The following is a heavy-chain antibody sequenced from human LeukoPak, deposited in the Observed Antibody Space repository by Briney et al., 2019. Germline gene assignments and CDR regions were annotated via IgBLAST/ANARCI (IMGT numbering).Heavy chain of an antibody. CDR2: IYNSGTT. CDR3: ARLTGTSYLDY. J-gene: IGHJ4*02. CDR1: GGSITSAGYY. V-gene: IGHV4-31*03. D-gene: IGHD7-27*01. Sequence: SETLSLTCTVSGGSITSAGYYWSWIRQPPGKGLEWVGYIYNSGTTYYNPSLKSRVTVSEDTSKNQFSLKLSSVTAADTAVYFCARLTGTSYLDYWGRGTLVTVSS.